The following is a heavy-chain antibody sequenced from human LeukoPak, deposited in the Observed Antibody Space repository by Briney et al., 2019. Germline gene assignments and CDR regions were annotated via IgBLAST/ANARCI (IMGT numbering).Heavy chain of an antibody. Sequence: GGSLRLSCAASGFTFSDYYMSWIRQAPGKGLEWVSYISSSGSTIYYADSVKGRFTISRDNAKNSLYLQMNSLRAEDTAVYYCARGVWERDSSGYYYANELYYFDYWSQGTLVTVSS. V-gene: IGHV3-11*01. CDR2: ISSSGSTI. CDR1: GFTFSDYY. D-gene: IGHD3-22*01. CDR3: ARGVWERDSSGYYYANELYYFDY. J-gene: IGHJ4*02.